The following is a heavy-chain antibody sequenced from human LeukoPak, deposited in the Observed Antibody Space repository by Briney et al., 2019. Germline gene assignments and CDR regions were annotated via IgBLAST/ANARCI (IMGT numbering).Heavy chain of an antibody. CDR2: IYYSGST. D-gene: IGHD3-22*01. CDR1: GGSISSSSYY. V-gene: IGHV4-39*01. CDR3: ARQRAYYYDSSGHYQGWFDP. Sequence: SETLSLTCTVSGGSISSSSYYWGWIRQPPGKGLEWIGSIYYSGSTYYKASLKSRVTISVDTSKNQFSLKLTSVTAADTAIYYCARQRAYYYDSSGHYQGWFDPWGQGTLATVSS. J-gene: IGHJ5*02.